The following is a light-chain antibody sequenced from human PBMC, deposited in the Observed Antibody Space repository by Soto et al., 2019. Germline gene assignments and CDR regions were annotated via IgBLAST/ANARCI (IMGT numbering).Light chain of an antibody. CDR1: SSDVGGYDY. Sequence: QSALTQPRSVSGSPGQSVTISCTGTSSDVGGYDYVSWCQQHPGEAPKLMIYDVTQRPSGVPDRFSGSKSGNTASLTISGLQAEDEADYYCSSYAGSYTWVFGGGTKLTVL. CDR3: SSYAGSYTWV. J-gene: IGLJ3*02. V-gene: IGLV2-11*01. CDR2: DVT.